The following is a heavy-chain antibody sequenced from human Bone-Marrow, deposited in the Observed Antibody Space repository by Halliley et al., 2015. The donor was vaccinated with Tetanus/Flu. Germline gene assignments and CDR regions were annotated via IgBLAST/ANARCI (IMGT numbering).Heavy chain of an antibody. D-gene: IGHD4-17*01. Sequence: GKTPYTPPQNSRVTVSTDPPKNQISLHLSSVTAADSAVYYCARHAYGDYVGYFDYWGQGPLVTVSS. CDR3: ARHAYGDYVGYFDY. CDR2: GKT. V-gene: IGHV4-39*01. J-gene: IGHJ4*02.